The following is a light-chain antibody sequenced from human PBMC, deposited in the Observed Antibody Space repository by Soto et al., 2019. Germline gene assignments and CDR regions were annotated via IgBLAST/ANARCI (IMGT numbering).Light chain of an antibody. Sequence: QSALTQPASVSGSAGQSITISCSGTMRDVGAYNLVSWYQQHPGTAPKLIIYEVRNRPSGISSRFSGSRSGNTASLTISGLQSEDGGDCYCSAYTARSTLVFGGVTKLTVL. J-gene: IGLJ3*02. CDR3: SAYTARSTLV. CDR1: MRDVGAYNL. CDR2: EVR. V-gene: IGLV2-14*01.